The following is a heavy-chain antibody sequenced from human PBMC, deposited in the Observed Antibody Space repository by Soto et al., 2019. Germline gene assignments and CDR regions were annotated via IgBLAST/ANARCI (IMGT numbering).Heavy chain of an antibody. Sequence: GGSLRLSCASSGVTPSSYAMSWVRQAPGKGLEWVSAISGSGGSTYYADSVKGRFTISRDNSKNTLYLQMNSLRAEDTAVYYCAKEYGKGYSYGYSVVWGQGTLVTVS. J-gene: IGHJ4*02. CDR3: AKEYGKGYSYGYSVV. D-gene: IGHD5-18*01. V-gene: IGHV3-23*01. CDR1: GVTPSSYA. CDR2: ISGSGGST.